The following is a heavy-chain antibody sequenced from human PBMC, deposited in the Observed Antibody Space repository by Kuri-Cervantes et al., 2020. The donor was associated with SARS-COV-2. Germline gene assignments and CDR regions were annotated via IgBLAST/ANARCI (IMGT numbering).Heavy chain of an antibody. CDR1: GYTFTGYY. V-gene: IGHV1-2*02. Sequence: ASVKVSCKASGYTFTGYYMHWVRQAPGQGLEWMGWINPNSGGTNYVQKFQGRVTMTRDTSISTAYMELSRLRSDDTAVYYCAVEYSSSSGHQGDDYWGQGTLVTVSS. CDR3: AVEYSSSSGHQGDDY. CDR2: INPNSGGT. J-gene: IGHJ4*02. D-gene: IGHD6-6*01.